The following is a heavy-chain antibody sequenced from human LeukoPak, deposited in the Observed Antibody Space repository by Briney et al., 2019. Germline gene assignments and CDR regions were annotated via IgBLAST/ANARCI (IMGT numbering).Heavy chain of an antibody. CDR2: ISYDGSNK. J-gene: IGHJ5*02. D-gene: IGHD6-13*01. CDR1: GFSFSSYA. Sequence: GGSLRLSFAASGFSFSSYAMYWVRQAPGKGLEWVAVISYDGSNKYYADSVKGRFTISRDNSKNTLNLQMNSLRAEDTAVYYCARGGVAAAGFDPWGQGTLVTVSS. V-gene: IGHV3-30-3*01. CDR3: ARGGVAAAGFDP.